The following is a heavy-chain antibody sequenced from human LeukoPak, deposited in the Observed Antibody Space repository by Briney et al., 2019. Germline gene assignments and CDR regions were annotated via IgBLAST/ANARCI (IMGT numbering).Heavy chain of an antibody. D-gene: IGHD3-10*01. J-gene: IGHJ5*02. CDR1: GGSITTDNW. CDR3: ARGYGSRWFDP. CDR2: IYHSGSI. Sequence: PSGTLSLTCAVSGGSITTDNWWGWVRQPPGKGLEWIGEIYHSGSINYNPSLKSRITMSVDKSKNQFSLKLSSVTAADTAVYYCARGYGSRWFDPWGQGTLVTVSS. V-gene: IGHV4-4*02.